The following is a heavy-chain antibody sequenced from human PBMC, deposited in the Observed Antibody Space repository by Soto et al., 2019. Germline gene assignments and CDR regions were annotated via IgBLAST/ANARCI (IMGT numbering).Heavy chain of an antibody. V-gene: IGHV3-30*18. Sequence: GGSLRLSCAASGFTFSYYSMHWVRQAPGKGLEWVAVISYDGSNKYYADSVKGRFIISRDNSKNRLYLQMNSLRAEDTAVYYCAKGPPLDYWGQGTRVT. J-gene: IGHJ4*02. CDR3: AKGPPLDY. CDR1: GFTFSYYS. CDR2: ISYDGSNK.